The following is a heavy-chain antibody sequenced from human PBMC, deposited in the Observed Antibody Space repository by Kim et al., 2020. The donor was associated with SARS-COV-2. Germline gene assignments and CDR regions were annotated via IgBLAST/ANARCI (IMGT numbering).Heavy chain of an antibody. J-gene: IGHJ4*02. CDR3: ARERGNYAWYDY. CDR1: GYTFTSYG. D-gene: IGHD1-7*01. V-gene: IGHV1-18*04. CDR2: ISTYNDNT. Sequence: ASVKVSCKPSGYTFTSYGIGWVRQAPGQALEWLGWISTYNDNTNYAQKFQGRLTMTTDTSTSTAYMELRSLRSDDTAVYYCARERGNYAWYDYWGQGTLVPVSS.